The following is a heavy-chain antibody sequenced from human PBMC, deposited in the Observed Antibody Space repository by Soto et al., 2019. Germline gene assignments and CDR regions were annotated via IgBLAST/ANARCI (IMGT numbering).Heavy chain of an antibody. CDR2: VSYSGST. CDR1: GDSVTSGNYY. D-gene: IGHD5-12*01. CDR3: ARESTRFGMDV. Sequence: QVQLQESGPGLVKPSETLSLTCTVSGDSVTSGNYYWTWVRQSPGKGLEWIGYVSYSGSTNYNPSLQSRVTISSDTSKNLFFRNMNSLTAADTAVFYCARESTRFGMDVWGQGTTVTVSS. J-gene: IGHJ6*02. V-gene: IGHV4-61*03.